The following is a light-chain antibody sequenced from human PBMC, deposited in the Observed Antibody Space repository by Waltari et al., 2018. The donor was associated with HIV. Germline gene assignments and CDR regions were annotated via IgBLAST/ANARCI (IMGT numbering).Light chain of an antibody. Sequence: QSALTQTASVSGSPGQSITISCTGTSSDVGSYNVVSWYQQPPGKAPKLMIYEDNKRPSGVSNRFSGSKSGNTASLTISGLQAEDEADYYCCSYTGSTTWVFGGGTKLTVL. J-gene: IGLJ3*02. CDR1: SSDVGSYNV. CDR3: CSYTGSTTWV. V-gene: IGLV2-23*01. CDR2: EDN.